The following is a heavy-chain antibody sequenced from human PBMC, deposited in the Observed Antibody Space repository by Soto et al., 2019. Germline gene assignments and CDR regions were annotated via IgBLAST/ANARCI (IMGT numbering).Heavy chain of an antibody. CDR1: GDTFSSNA. J-gene: IGHJ5*02. Sequence: QVQLVQSGAEVKKPGSSVKVSCKASGDTFSSNAINWVRQAPGQGLEWMGGINPIFGTAKYAQKLQGRVTITADKSTSTAYMELCSLRSEDTAVYYCAREAAAGRNWFDPWGQGTLVTVSS. V-gene: IGHV1-69*06. CDR2: INPIFGTA. D-gene: IGHD6-13*01. CDR3: AREAAAGRNWFDP.